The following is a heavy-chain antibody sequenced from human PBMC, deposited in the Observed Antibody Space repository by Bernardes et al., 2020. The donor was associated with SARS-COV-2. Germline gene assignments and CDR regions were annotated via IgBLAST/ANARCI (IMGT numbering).Heavy chain of an antibody. D-gene: IGHD7-27*01. V-gene: IGHV6-1*01. J-gene: IGHJ5*02. CDR2: TYYRSKWYN. Sequence: SQTLSLTCGISGDSVSSNSAAWIWIRQSPSRGLEWLGRTYYRSKWYNDYAVSVKSRITFNPDTSKNHFSLRLNSVTPEDTAVYYCARATGSFWFDTWGQGTLVTVSS. CDR3: ARATGSFWFDT. CDR1: GDSVSSNSAA.